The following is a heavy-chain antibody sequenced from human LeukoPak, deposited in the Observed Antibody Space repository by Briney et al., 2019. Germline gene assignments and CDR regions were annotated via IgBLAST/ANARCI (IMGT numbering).Heavy chain of an antibody. CDR3: ASYSSSWGNFDY. Sequence: SGTLSLTCAVSGGSISSSNWWSWVRQPPGKGPEWIGEIYHSGSTNYNPSLKSRVTISVDKSKNQFSLKLSSVTAADTAVYYCASYSSSWGNFDYWGQGTLVTVSS. D-gene: IGHD6-13*01. J-gene: IGHJ4*02. V-gene: IGHV4-4*02. CDR2: IYHSGST. CDR1: GGSISSSNW.